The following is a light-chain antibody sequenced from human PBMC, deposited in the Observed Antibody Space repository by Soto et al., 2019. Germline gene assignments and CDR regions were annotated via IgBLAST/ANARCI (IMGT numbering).Light chain of an antibody. CDR3: QQYNDWPRT. J-gene: IGKJ1*01. CDR1: QSVGTN. Sequence: EIVMTQSPATLSVSPGERATLSCRASQSVGTNLAWYQQKPGQAPRLLIYAASTRAAGISPRFSGGGSGTDFTLTISSLPSEDFAVYSCQQYNDWPRTFGQGTKVGIK. CDR2: AAS. V-gene: IGKV3-15*01.